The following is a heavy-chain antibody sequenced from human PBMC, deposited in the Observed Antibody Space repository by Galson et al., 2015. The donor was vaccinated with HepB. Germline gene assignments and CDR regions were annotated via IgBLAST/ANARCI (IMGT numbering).Heavy chain of an antibody. CDR2: INSDGGST. V-gene: IGHV3-74*01. CDR1: GFTFSNYW. J-gene: IGHJ4*02. CDR3: AWGYSNGYRIDY. D-gene: IGHD5-18*01. Sequence: SLRLSCAASGFTFSNYWMHWVSQGPGKGLVWVSRINSDGGSTSYADSVKGRFTISRDNAKNTLYLQMNSLRAEDTAVYYCAWGYSNGYRIDYWGQGALVTVSS.